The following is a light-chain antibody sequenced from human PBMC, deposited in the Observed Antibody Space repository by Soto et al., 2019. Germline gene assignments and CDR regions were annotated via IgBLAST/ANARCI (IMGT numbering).Light chain of an antibody. CDR2: GAS. CDR1: QSISDT. CDR3: QQYNNWPWT. V-gene: IGKV3-15*01. J-gene: IGKJ1*01. Sequence: EIVMTQSPATLSVSPGGRATLSFGASQSISDTLAWYQQKPGQAPRLLIHGASTRATGFPARFSGSGSGTDFTLTISSLQSEDFAVYYCQQYNNWPWTFGQGTKVDIK.